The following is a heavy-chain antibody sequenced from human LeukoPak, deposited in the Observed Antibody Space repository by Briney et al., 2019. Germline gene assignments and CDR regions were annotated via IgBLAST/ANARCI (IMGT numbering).Heavy chain of an antibody. Sequence: PGGSLRLSCAASGFTFSSYGMHWVRQAPGKGLEWVAVISDDGSNKYYVDSGKGRVTISRDNSKNTLFRQMNSLRAEDTAVYYCAKDSSSSNYYYGMDVWGQGTTATVSS. D-gene: IGHD6-6*01. CDR1: GFTFSSYG. V-gene: IGHV3-30*18. J-gene: IGHJ6*02. CDR2: ISDDGSNK. CDR3: AKDSSSSNYYYGMDV.